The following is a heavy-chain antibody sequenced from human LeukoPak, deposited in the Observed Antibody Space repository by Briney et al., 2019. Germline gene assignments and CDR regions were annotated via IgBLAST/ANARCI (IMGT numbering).Heavy chain of an antibody. CDR2: INHSGST. CDR3: ARVRFNYYYYMDV. CDR1: GGSFSGYY. V-gene: IGHV4-34*01. Sequence: PSETLSPTCAVYGGSFSGYYWSWIRQPPGKGLEWIGEINHSGSTNYNPSLKSRVTISVDTSKNQFSLKLSSVTAADTAVYYCARVRFNYYYYMDVWGKGTTVTVSS. D-gene: IGHD3-3*01. J-gene: IGHJ6*03.